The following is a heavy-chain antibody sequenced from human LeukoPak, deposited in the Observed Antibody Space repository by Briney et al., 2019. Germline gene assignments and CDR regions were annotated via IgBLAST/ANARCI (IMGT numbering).Heavy chain of an antibody. D-gene: IGHD4-17*01. Sequence: GGSLRLSCAASGFTFSSYAMSWVRQAPGKGLEWVSAISSSGSTIYYADSVKGRFTISRDNAKNSLYLQMNSLRAEDTAVYYCAREGAGGDYYFDYWGQGTLVTVSS. CDR2: ISSSGSTI. CDR3: AREGAGGDYYFDY. CDR1: GFTFSSYA. V-gene: IGHV3-21*04. J-gene: IGHJ4*02.